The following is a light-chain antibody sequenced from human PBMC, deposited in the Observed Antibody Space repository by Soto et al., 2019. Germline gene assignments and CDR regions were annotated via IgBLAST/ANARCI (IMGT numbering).Light chain of an antibody. CDR3: LQYGSSPRT. V-gene: IGKV3-20*01. CDR2: GAS. J-gene: IGKJ1*01. CDR1: QSVSNNY. Sequence: EFVLTQSPGTLSLSPGERATLSCRASQSVSNNYLTWYQQKPGQAPRLLIYGASSRATGIPDRFSGYGSGTDFTLTISRLEPEDFAVYYCLQYGSSPRTFGQGTKVEIK.